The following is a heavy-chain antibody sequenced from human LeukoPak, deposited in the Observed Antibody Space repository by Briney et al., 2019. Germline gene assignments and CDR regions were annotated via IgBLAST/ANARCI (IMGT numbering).Heavy chain of an antibody. CDR2: IRSKANSYAT. J-gene: IGHJ4*02. CDR3: TSPVGATTYRY. Sequence: GGSLRLSCAASGFPFGTYSMNWVRQAPGKGLEWVGRIRSKANSYATAYAASVKGRFTISRDDSKNTAYLQMNSLKTEDTAVYYCTSPVGATTYRYWGQGTLVTVSS. CDR1: GFPFGTYS. D-gene: IGHD1-26*01. V-gene: IGHV3-73*01.